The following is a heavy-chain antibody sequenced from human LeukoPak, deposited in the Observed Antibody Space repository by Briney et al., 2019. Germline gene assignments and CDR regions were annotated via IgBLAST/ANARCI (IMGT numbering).Heavy chain of an antibody. CDR2: ISSSGSTI. D-gene: IGHD3-10*01. CDR3: ARGSGYYGSGSSDDAFDL. CDR1: GFTFSDYY. J-gene: IGHJ3*01. V-gene: IGHV3-11*01. Sequence: GGSLRLSCAASGFTFSDYYMSWIRQAPGQGLEGGSYISSSGSTIYYADSVNGRFTISRDAAKNSLYLQMNSLRAEDTAVYYCARGSGYYGSGSSDDAFDLWGQGTMVTVSS.